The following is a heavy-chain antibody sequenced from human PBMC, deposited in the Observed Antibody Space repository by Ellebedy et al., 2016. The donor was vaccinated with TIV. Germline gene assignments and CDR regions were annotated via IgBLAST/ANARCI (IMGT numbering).Heavy chain of an antibody. Sequence: GESLKISXVASGFTFGSHGMHWVRQAPGKGLEWVAVISYDENKRNYADSVNGRFTISRDNSKNTLYLQMNSLRVEDTAVYYCAKGAWLDNWGQGTLVTVSS. V-gene: IGHV3-30*18. CDR1: GFTFGSHG. CDR2: ISYDENKR. CDR3: AKGAWLDN. J-gene: IGHJ5*02.